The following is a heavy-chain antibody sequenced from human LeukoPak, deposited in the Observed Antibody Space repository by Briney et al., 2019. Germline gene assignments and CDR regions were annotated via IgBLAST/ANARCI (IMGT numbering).Heavy chain of an antibody. J-gene: IGHJ5*02. V-gene: IGHV1-69*01. D-gene: IGHD2-2*01. CDR3: ARDTGYCSSASCQPNWCDP. Sequence: ASVKVSCKASGGTFSSYAISWVRQAPGQGLEWMGGIIPIFGTANSAQTFQGRVTITADESTSTAYMELSSLRSEDTAVYYCARDTGYCSSASCQPNWCDPWGQGALVIVAS. CDR2: IIPIFGTA. CDR1: GGTFSSYA.